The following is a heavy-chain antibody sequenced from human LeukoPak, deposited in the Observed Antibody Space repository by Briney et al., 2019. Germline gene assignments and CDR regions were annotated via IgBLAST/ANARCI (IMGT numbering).Heavy chain of an antibody. Sequence: SETLSLTCTVSGGSISSYYWSWIRQPPGKGLEWIGYIYCSGSTNYNPSLKSRVTISVDTSKNQFSLKLSSVTAADTAVYYCVAYYDTAFDIWGQGTMVTVSS. CDR2: IYCSGST. D-gene: IGHD3-22*01. V-gene: IGHV4-59*01. CDR3: VAYYDTAFDI. CDR1: GGSISSYY. J-gene: IGHJ3*02.